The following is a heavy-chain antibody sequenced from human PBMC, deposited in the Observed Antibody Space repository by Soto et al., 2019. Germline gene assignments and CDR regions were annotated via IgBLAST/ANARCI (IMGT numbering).Heavy chain of an antibody. D-gene: IGHD2-2*01. Sequence: SVKVSCKASGGTFGSYAITWVRRAPGQGLEWLGGIIPILNSPAYAQKFKARVVITADEVTNTAYMELNSLRFDDTAVYYCAREAPYCTSATCPKVGMDVWGQGTTVTVSS. J-gene: IGHJ6*02. CDR2: IIPILNSP. V-gene: IGHV1-69*13. CDR1: GGTFGSYA. CDR3: AREAPYCTSATCPKVGMDV.